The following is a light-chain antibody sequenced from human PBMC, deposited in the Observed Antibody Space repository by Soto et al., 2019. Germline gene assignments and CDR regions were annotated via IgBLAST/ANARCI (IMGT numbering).Light chain of an antibody. CDR3: SSYAGSNWV. J-gene: IGLJ3*02. CDR1: SSDVGGYNY. Sequence: QSALTQPPSASGSPGQSVTISCTGTSSDVGGYNYVSWYQHHPGKAPKLMIYEVTKRPSGVPDRFSGSKSGNTASLTVSGLQSEDEADYYCSSYAGSNWVFGGGTKVTVL. V-gene: IGLV2-8*01. CDR2: EVT.